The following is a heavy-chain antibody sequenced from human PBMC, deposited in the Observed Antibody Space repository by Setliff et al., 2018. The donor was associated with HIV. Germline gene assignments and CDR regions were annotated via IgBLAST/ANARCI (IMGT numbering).Heavy chain of an antibody. J-gene: IGHJ4*02. CDR1: GYTFTKYG. CDR3: ASGYGSGTYSGD. D-gene: IGHD3-10*01. Sequence: ASVKVSCKASGYTFTKYGLSWVRQATGQGLEWMGWMNPNSGNTGYAQKFQGRVTMTRNTSISTAYMELSSLRSKDPAVYYCASGYGSGTYSGDWGQGTLVTVSS. V-gene: IGHV1-8*01. CDR2: MNPNSGNT.